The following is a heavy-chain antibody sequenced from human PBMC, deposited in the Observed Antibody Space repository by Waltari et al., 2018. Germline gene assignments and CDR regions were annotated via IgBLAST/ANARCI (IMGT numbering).Heavy chain of an antibody. CDR1: GYTFTGYY. J-gene: IGHJ5*02. Sequence: QVQLVQSGAEVKKPGASVKVSCKASGYTFTGYYMHWVRQAPGQGLAWMGLINPNSGGTNDDQKFQVRVTMTRDTSIITAYMELRRLRSDDTAVYYCARGDSEGAWGQGTLVTVSS. CDR2: INPNSGGT. CDR3: ARGDSEGA. D-gene: IGHD2-21*02. V-gene: IGHV1-2*02.